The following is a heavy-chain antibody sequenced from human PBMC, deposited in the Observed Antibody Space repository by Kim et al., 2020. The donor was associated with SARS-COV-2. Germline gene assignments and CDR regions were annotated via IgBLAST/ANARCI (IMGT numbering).Heavy chain of an antibody. V-gene: IGHV1-46*01. D-gene: IGHD6-19*01. CDR3: ARDLSSGGLDP. J-gene: IGHJ5*02. Sequence: TYAQNFQGRVTMTRDTSTSTVYMELNSLRSEDTAVYYCARDLSSGGLDPWGQGTLVTVSS.